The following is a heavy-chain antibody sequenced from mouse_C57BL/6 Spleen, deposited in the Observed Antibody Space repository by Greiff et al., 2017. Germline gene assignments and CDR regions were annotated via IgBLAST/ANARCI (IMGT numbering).Heavy chain of an antibody. J-gene: IGHJ4*01. CDR2: ISSGGSYT. CDR1: GFTFSSYG. V-gene: IGHV5-6*02. CDR3: ARSGEDYGSSYDAMDY. D-gene: IGHD1-1*01. Sequence: EVKLVESGGDLVKPGGSLTLSCAASGFTFSSYGMSWVRQTPDKRLEWVATISSGGSYTYYPDSVKGRLTISRDNAKNTLYLQMSSLKSEDTAMYYCARSGEDYGSSYDAMDYWGQGTSVTVSS.